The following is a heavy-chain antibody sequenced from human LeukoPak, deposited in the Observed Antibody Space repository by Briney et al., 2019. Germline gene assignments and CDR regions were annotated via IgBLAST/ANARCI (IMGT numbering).Heavy chain of an antibody. Sequence: PGGSLRLSCEGSAFIFSGHWMNWVRQTPGKGLEWVAVISYDGSNKYYVDSVKGRFTISRDNSKNTLYLQMNSLRAEDTAVYYCARDLSWTTVTTGVDYWGQGTLVTVSS. CDR3: ARDLSWTTVTTGVDY. V-gene: IGHV3-30*03. CDR1: AFIFSGHW. D-gene: IGHD4-17*01. CDR2: ISYDGSNK. J-gene: IGHJ4*02.